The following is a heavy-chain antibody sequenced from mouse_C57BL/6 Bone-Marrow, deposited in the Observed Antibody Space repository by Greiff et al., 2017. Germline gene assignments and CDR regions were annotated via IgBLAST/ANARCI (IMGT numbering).Heavy chain of an antibody. CDR3: ARDEDY. J-gene: IGHJ4*01. CDR2: INPGSGGT. V-gene: IGHV1-54*01. CDR1: GYAFTHYL. Sequence: QVQLQQSGAELVRPGTSVKVSCKASGYAFTHYLIEWVKQRPGQGLEWIGVINPGSGGTNYNEKFKGKATLTADKSSSTAYMQLSSLTSEDSAVYFCARDEDYWGQGTSVTVSS.